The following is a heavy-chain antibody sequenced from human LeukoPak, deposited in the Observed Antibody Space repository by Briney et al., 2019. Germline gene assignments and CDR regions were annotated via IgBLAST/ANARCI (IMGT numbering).Heavy chain of an antibody. CDR3: ARWKSMAVGTSMHWYFDL. CDR2: IYYSGST. V-gene: IGHV4-59*01. J-gene: IGHJ2*01. D-gene: IGHD2-8*01. Sequence: SETLSLTCTVSGGSISGYYWNWIRQPPGKGLELIGNIYYSGSTKYNPSLKSRVTMSVDTSKNQFSLKLSSVTAADTAVYYCARWKSMAVGTSMHWYFDLWGRGTLVTVSS. CDR1: GGSISGYY.